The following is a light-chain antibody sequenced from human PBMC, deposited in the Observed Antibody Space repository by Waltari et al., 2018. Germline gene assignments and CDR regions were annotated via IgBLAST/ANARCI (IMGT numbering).Light chain of an antibody. Sequence: EAMMTQSPATLSVSPGDRATLSCRASQGVSNNVAWLQQKPGQAPRLLIDDASTRATGVPARFSGSGSGTEFTLTISSLQTEDFAVYYCQQYNNWPLYTFGQGTKLEIK. CDR3: QQYNNWPLYT. J-gene: IGKJ2*01. V-gene: IGKV3-15*01. CDR2: DAS. CDR1: QGVSNN.